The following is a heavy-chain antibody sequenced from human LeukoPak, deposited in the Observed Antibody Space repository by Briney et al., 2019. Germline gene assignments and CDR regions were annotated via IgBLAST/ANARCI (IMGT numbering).Heavy chain of an antibody. D-gene: IGHD1-26*01. Sequence: PGGSLRLSCAASGFTFEDYALPWVRQAPGKGLEWVAGITWNSNSRGYADSVKGRFTVSRDNAKNSLYLQMNSLRAEDTALYYCAKDRAATYYYGMDVWGQGTTVTVS. J-gene: IGHJ6*02. CDR3: AKDRAATYYYGMDV. V-gene: IGHV3-9*01. CDR2: ITWNSNSR. CDR1: GFTFEDYA.